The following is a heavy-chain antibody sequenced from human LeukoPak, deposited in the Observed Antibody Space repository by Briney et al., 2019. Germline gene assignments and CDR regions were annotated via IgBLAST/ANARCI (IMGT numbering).Heavy chain of an antibody. CDR3: ARGLNNRKSGRRFDIFEI. J-gene: IGHJ3*02. V-gene: IGHV4-39*07. CDR2: IYYSGST. CDR1: GGSISSSSYY. D-gene: IGHD1-14*01. Sequence: SETLSLTCTVSGGSISSSSYYWGWIRQPPGKGLEWIGSIYYSGSTYYNPSLKSRVTISVDTSKNQFSLRLSSVTAADTAVYYCARGLNNRKSGRRFDIFEIWGQGTMVTVSS.